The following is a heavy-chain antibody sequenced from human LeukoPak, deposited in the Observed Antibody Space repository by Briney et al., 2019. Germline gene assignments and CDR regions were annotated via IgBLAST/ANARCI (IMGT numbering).Heavy chain of an antibody. D-gene: IGHD6-19*01. V-gene: IGHV3-74*01. CDR3: ARGDSSGWYLLDF. J-gene: IGHJ4*02. Sequence: PGGSLRLSCAASGFIFSSRWMHWVRQAPGKGLVWVSRVNSDGRSTNYADFVKGRFAISRDNANNTLYLQMNRLRAEDTAVYYCARGDSSGWYLLDFWGQGILVTVSS. CDR2: VNSDGRST. CDR1: GFIFSSRW.